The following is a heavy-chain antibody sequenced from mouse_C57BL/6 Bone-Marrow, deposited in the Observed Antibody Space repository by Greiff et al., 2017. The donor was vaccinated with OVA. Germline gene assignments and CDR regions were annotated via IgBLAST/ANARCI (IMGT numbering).Heavy chain of an antibody. CDR2: ISDGGSYT. CDR3: ARAGYGSSYVGVY. CDR1: GFTFSSYA. J-gene: IGHJ2*01. Sequence: EVQGVESGGGLVKPGGSLKLSCAASGFTFSSYAMSWVRQTPEKRLEWVATISDGGSYTYYPDNVKGRFTISRDNAKNNLYLQMSHLKSEDTAMYYCARAGYGSSYVGVYWGQGTTLTVSS. V-gene: IGHV5-4*01. D-gene: IGHD1-1*01.